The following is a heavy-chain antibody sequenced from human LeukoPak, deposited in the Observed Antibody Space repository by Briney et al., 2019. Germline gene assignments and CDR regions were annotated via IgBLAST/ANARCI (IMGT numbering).Heavy chain of an antibody. D-gene: IGHD2-8*01. Sequence: ASVKVSCKASGGTFSSYAISWVRQAPGQGLEWMGWINPNSGDTNYAQKFQGRVTMTRDTTISTAYMELSRLRSDDTAVFYCATLMAHLDYWGQGTLVTASS. V-gene: IGHV1-2*02. J-gene: IGHJ4*02. CDR1: GGTFSSYA. CDR3: ATLMAHLDY. CDR2: INPNSGDT.